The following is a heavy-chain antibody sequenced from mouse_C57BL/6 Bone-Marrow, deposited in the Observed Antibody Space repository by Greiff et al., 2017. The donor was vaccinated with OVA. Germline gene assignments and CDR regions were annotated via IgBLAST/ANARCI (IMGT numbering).Heavy chain of an antibody. D-gene: IGHD1-1*01. CDR1: GYTFTSYG. CDR3: ASPYYYGTYWYFDV. Sequence: EVQLKESGAELVRPGSSVKMSCKTSGYTFTSYGINWVKQRPGQGLEWIGYIYIGNGYTEYNEKFKGKATLTSDTSSSTAYMQLSSLTSEDSAIYFCASPYYYGTYWYFDVWGTGTTVTVSS. J-gene: IGHJ1*03. V-gene: IGHV1-58*01. CDR2: IYIGNGYT.